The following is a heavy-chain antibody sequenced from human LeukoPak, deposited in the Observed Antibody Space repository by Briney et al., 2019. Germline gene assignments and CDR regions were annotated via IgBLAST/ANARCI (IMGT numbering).Heavy chain of an antibody. V-gene: IGHV3-53*04. D-gene: IGHD2-2*01. CDR3: ARIPYQNYFNY. J-gene: IGHJ4*02. Sequence: GGSLRLSCAASGFPLSSYAMSWVRQAPGKGLEWVSVIYNDGSTYYADSVKGRFTISRHNSDNTLFLQMNSLRAEDTAVYYCARIPYQNYFNYCGQGTLVTVSS. CDR1: GFPLSSYA. CDR2: IYNDGST.